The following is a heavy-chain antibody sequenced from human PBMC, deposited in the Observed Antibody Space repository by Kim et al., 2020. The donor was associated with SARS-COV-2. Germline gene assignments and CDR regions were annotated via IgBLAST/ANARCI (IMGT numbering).Heavy chain of an antibody. D-gene: IGHD1-7*01. Sequence: YADSVKGRFTVSRDNTKYTLYLQMNRLRADDTAVYYCTRAKIETNTFDSWGQRILVTVSS. CDR3: TRAKIETNTFDS. V-gene: IGHV3-74*01. J-gene: IGHJ4*02.